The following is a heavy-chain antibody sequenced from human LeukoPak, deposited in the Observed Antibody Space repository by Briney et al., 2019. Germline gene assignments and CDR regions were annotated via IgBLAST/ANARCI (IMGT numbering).Heavy chain of an antibody. J-gene: IGHJ4*02. V-gene: IGHV3-48*01. CDR2: ISSSSSTI. CDR1: GFIFSSYS. D-gene: IGHD3-22*01. CDR3: ARVHGGYPFDY. Sequence: PGGSLRLSCAASGFIFSSYSMNCVRQAPGKGPEWVSFISSSSSTIYYADSVKGRFTISRDNAKNSLYLQMNSLRAEDTAVYYCARVHGGYPFDYWGQGTLVTVSS.